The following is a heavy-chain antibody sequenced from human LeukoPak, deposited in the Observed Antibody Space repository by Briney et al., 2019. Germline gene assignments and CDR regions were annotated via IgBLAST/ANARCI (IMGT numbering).Heavy chain of an antibody. Sequence: PGGSLRLSCAAPAFTLSSYWMSWVRQAPGKGLEWVATIKKDGSDKYYVDSVKGRFTISRDNAENSLYLQMSSLRAEDTAVYYCAREDDYGGNSRAFDIWGQGTMVTVSS. CDR3: AREDDYGGNSRAFDI. CDR1: AFTLSSYW. CDR2: IKKDGSDK. D-gene: IGHD4-23*01. V-gene: IGHV3-7*01. J-gene: IGHJ3*02.